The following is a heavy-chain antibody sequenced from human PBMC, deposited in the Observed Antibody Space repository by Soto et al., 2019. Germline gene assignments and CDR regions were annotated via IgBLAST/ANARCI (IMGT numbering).Heavy chain of an antibody. CDR1: DGCISSGGSY. V-gene: IGHV4-31*03. D-gene: IGHD3-9*01. J-gene: IGHJ6*02. CDR2: IYYSGST. CDR3: AREEGERRRYFHMDV. Sequence: TISHTCTVCDGCISSGGSYWSRKNQHPGKGLERNGYIYYSGSTYYNPSIKSRVTISVDPSKNQFTLNLSTVTAADSAVYYCAREEGERRRYFHMDVWGQGTTVTVSS.